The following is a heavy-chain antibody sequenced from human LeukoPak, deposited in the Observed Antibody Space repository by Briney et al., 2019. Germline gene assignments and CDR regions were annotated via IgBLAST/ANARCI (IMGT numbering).Heavy chain of an antibody. Sequence: PSETLSLTCTVSGGSISSGDYYWSWIRQPPGKGLEWIGYIYYSGSTYYNPSLKSRVTISVDTSKNQCSLKLSSVTAADTAVYYCARWAGRTGDIDYWGQGTLVTVSS. CDR2: IYYSGST. V-gene: IGHV4-30-4*08. J-gene: IGHJ4*02. CDR1: GGSISSGDYY. CDR3: ARWAGRTGDIDY. D-gene: IGHD7-27*01.